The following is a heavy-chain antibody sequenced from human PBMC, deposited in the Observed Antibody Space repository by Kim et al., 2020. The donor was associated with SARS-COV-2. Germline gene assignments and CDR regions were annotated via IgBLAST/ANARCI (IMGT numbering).Heavy chain of an antibody. V-gene: IGHV1-46*01. Sequence: AQKFQGRVTMTRDTSTSTVDMELSSLRSEDTAVYYCARGAIFGVDPRFDPWGQGTLVTVSS. CDR3: ARGAIFGVDPRFDP. D-gene: IGHD3-3*01. J-gene: IGHJ5*02.